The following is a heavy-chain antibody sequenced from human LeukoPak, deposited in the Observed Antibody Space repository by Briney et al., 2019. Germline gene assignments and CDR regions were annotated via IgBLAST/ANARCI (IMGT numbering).Heavy chain of an antibody. V-gene: IGHV4-4*02. CDR2: IYHSGSI. J-gene: IGHJ6*02. CDR3: ARDNGAIRAYYYHGMDV. CDR1: GGSISSRNW. Sequence: SETLSLTCAVSGGSISSRNWWSWVRQPPGKGLEWIGEIYHSGSINYNSSLKSRVTISVDKSKNQLSLRLTSVTAADTAVYYCARDNGAIRAYYYHGMDVWGQGTTVTVSS. D-gene: IGHD2-8*01.